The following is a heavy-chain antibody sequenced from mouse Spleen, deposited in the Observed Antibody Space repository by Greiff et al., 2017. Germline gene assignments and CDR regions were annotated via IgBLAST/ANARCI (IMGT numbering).Heavy chain of an antibody. J-gene: IGHJ2*01. D-gene: IGHD1-1*01. CDR1: GYAFSSYW. CDR2: IYPGDGDT. Sequence: VQLQQSGAELVKPGASVKISCKASGYAFSSYWMNWVKQRPGKGLEWIGQIYPGDGDTNYNGKFKGKATLTADKSSSTAYMQLSSLTSEDSAVYFCARSAGGGSSSYYFDYWGQGTTLTVSS. CDR3: ARSAGGGSSSYYFDY. V-gene: IGHV1-80*01.